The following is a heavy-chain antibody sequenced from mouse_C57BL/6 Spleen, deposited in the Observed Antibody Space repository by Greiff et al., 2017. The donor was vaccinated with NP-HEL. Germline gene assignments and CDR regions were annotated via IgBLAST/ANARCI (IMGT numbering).Heavy chain of an antibody. J-gene: IGHJ3*01. Sequence: EVQLQQSGAELVKPGASVKLSCTASGFNIKDYYMHWVKQRTEQGLEWIGRIDPEDGETKYAAKFQGKATITADTSSNTAYLQPSSLPSEDTAVDYLAVYGYGSPFAYWGQGTRVTVSA. V-gene: IGHV14-2*01. D-gene: IGHD2-2*01. CDR3: AVYGYGSPFAY. CDR1: GFNIKDYY. CDR2: IDPEDGET.